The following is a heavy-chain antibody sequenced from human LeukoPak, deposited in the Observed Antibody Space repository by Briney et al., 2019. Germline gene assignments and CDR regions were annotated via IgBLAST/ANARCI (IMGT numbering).Heavy chain of an antibody. Sequence: GGSLRLSCAASGFIFTDYDLHWVRQPPGKGREWVSVFGIASDTYYADSVKGRFTISRDVAKNSLYLQMNNLRAGDTAVYYCVRTNGGTYYDYWGQGTLVTVSS. J-gene: IGHJ4*02. CDR2: FGIASDT. D-gene: IGHD1-26*01. CDR1: GFIFTDYD. V-gene: IGHV3-13*01. CDR3: VRTNGGTYYDY.